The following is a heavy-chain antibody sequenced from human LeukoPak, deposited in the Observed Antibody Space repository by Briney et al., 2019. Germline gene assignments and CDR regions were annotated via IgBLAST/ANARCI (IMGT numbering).Heavy chain of an antibody. V-gene: IGHV4-31*03. CDR1: VGSISSSRYY. CDR3: ARFDSSGYYYFDY. CDR2: IFYSGST. J-gene: IGHJ4*02. Sequence: PSETLSLTCTVSVGSISSSRYYWNWIRQHPGKGLECIGFIFYSGSTYYNPSLKSRLTISVDTSKNQFSMKLRSVTAADTAVYYCARFDSSGYYYFDYWGQGTLVTVSS. D-gene: IGHD3-22*01.